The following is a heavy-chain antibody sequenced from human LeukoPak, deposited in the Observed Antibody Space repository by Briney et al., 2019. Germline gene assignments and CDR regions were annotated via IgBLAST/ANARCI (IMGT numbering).Heavy chain of an antibody. CDR2: IYWDDDK. V-gene: IGHV2-5*02. CDR1: GFSLSTNGMG. CDR3: AHSPPLGTIFDY. Sequence: SGPTLVKPTQTLTLSCTFSGFSLSTNGMGVGWIRQPPGKALEWLALIYWDDDKRYSPSLKSRLTITKDTSKNQVVLTMTNMDPVDTATYYCAHSPPLGTIFDYWGQGTLVTVSS. J-gene: IGHJ4*02.